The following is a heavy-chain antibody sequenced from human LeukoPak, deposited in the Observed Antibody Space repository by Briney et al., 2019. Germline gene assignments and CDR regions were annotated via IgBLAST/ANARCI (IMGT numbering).Heavy chain of an antibody. V-gene: IGHV1-2*06. CDR2: INPNSGGT. Sequence: ASVKVSCKASGYTFTGYYMHWVRQAPGQGLEWMGRINPNSGGTNYAQKFQGRVTMTRDTSISTAYMELGRLRSDDTAVYYCAREYLRSTSCYTCGLFGYWGQGTLVTVS. J-gene: IGHJ4*02. D-gene: IGHD2-2*02. CDR1: GYTFTGYY. CDR3: AREYLRSTSCYTCGLFGY.